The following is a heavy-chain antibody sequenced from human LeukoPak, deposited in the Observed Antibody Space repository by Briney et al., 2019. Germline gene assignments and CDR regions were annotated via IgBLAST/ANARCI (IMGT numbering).Heavy chain of an antibody. Sequence: GGSLRLSCAVSGFTVSSNSMSWVRQAPGKGLEWVSVIYSDGSTFYAASVKGRFTISRDNSKNTLYLQMSSLRAEDTAVYYCARDFRQGGAWGQGTLVTVSS. CDR3: ARDFRQGGA. V-gene: IGHV3-53*01. CDR1: GFTVSSNS. D-gene: IGHD1-26*01. CDR2: IYSDGST. J-gene: IGHJ5*02.